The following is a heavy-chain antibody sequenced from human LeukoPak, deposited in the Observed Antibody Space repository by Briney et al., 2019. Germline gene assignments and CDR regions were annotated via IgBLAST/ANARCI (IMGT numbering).Heavy chain of an antibody. Sequence: GGSLRLSCAASGFTFSSYAMSWVRQAPGKGLEWVSAISGSGGSTCYADSVKGRFTISRDNSKNTLYLQMNSLRAEDTAVYYCAKGDIYDYVWGSYTSWGQGTLVTVSS. D-gene: IGHD3-16*01. V-gene: IGHV3-23*01. J-gene: IGHJ4*02. CDR3: AKGDIYDYVWGSYTS. CDR2: ISGSGGST. CDR1: GFTFSSYA.